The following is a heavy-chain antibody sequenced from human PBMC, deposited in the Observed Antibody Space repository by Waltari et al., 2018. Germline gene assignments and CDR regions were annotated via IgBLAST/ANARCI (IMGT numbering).Heavy chain of an antibody. CDR3: ARDPHPMYCGGDCYGWFDP. D-gene: IGHD2-21*01. J-gene: IGHJ5*02. V-gene: IGHV1-69*01. Sequence: SSYAISWVRQAPGQGLEWMGGIIPIFGTANYAQKFQGRVTITADESTSTAYMELSSLRSEDTAVYYCARDPHPMYCGGDCYGWFDPWGQGTLVTVSS. CDR1: SSYA. CDR2: IIPIFGTA.